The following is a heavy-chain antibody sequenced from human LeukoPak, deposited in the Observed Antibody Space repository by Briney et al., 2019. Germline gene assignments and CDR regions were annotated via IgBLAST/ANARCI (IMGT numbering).Heavy chain of an antibody. D-gene: IGHD3-22*01. CDR1: GFTFSNYG. CDR2: IWYDGSNK. J-gene: IGHJ4*02. V-gene: IGHV3-33*01. Sequence: GGSLRLSCVASGFTFSNYGMHWVRQAPGKGLEWVAVIWYDGSNKYYADSVRGRFTISRDNSKNRLYLQMNSLRAEDTAVYYCALDYYDSSGSYRGGYYFDYWGQGTLVTVSS. CDR3: ALDYYDSSGSYRGGYYFDY.